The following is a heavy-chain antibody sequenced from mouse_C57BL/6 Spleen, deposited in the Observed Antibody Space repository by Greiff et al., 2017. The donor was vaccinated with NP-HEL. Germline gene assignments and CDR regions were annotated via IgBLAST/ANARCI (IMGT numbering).Heavy chain of an antibody. Sequence: QVQLKQSGAELARPGASVKLSCKASGYTFTSYGISWVKQRTGQGLEWIGEIYPRSGNTYYNEKFKGKATLTADKSSSTAYMELRSLTSEDSAVYFCARRTTVVGPYAMDYWGQGTSVTVSS. D-gene: IGHD1-1*01. CDR2: IYPRSGNT. J-gene: IGHJ4*01. CDR1: GYTFTSYG. V-gene: IGHV1-81*01. CDR3: ARRTTVVGPYAMDY.